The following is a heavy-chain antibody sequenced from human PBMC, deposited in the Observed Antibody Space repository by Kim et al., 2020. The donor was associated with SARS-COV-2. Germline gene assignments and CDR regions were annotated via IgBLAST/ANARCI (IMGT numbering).Heavy chain of an antibody. J-gene: IGHJ4*02. V-gene: IGHV3-23*01. CDR2: ISGSGGST. CDR1: GFTFSSYA. Sequence: GGSLRLSCAASGFTFSSYAMSWVRQAPGKGLEWVSAISGSGGSTYYADSVKGRFTISRDNSKNTLYLQMNSLRAEDTAVYYCVRGFDWLLYPYYFDYWGQGTLVTVSS. D-gene: IGHD3-9*01. CDR3: VRGFDWLLYPYYFDY.